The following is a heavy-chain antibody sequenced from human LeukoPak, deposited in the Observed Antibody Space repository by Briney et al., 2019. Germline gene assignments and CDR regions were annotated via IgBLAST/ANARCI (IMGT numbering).Heavy chain of an antibody. J-gene: IGHJ6*02. CDR1: GFTFTSSA. D-gene: IGHD4-4*01. Sequence: SVKVYCKASGFTFTSSAMQWVRQARGQRLEWIGWIVVGSGNTNYAQKFQERVTITRDMSTSTAYMELSSLRSEDTAVYYCAADANDDYKYGYYYYGMDVWGQGTTVTVSS. CDR3: AADANDDYKYGYYYYGMDV. CDR2: IVVGSGNT. V-gene: IGHV1-58*02.